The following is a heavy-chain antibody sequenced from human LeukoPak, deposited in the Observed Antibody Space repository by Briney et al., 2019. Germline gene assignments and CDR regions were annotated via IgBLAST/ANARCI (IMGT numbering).Heavy chain of an antibody. J-gene: IGHJ4*02. V-gene: IGHV3-23*01. CDR3: AKDPRYSSGWPFDY. CDR1: GFTFSSYA. CDR2: ISGSGGST. D-gene: IGHD6-19*01. Sequence: GGSLRLSCAASGFTFSSYAMSWVRQAPGMGLEWVSAISGSGGSTYYADSVKGRFTISRDNSKNTLYLQMNSLRAEDTAVYYCAKDPRYSSGWPFDYWGQGTLVTVSS.